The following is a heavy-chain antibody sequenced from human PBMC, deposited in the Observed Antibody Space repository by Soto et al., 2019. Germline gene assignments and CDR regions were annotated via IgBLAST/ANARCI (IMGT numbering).Heavy chain of an antibody. J-gene: IGHJ6*02. CDR2: ISYSGNT. Sequence: QVQLQESGPGLVKPSQTLSLTCTVSGGSTSSGAYFWNWIRQHPGKGLEWIGCISYSGNTYYNPSLKSRINISVDTSKSRFSLRLSSVTAADTAVYYCARDLSAYSGDAVWGHGTTVTVSS. V-gene: IGHV4-31*03. D-gene: IGHD5-12*01. CDR3: ARDLSAYSGDAV. CDR1: GGSTSSGAYF.